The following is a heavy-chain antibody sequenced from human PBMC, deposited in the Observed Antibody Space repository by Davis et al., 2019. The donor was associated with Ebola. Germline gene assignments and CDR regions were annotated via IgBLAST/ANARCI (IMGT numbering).Heavy chain of an antibody. CDR3: AAATRKYYYYGMDV. Sequence: SGPTLVKPTQTLTLTCTFSGFSLSPSGMCVSWIRQPPGKALEWLAHIFSNDEKSYSTSLKSRLTISKDTSKSQVVLTMTNMDPVDTATYYCAAATRKYYYYGMDVWGQGTTVTVSS. D-gene: IGHD6-25*01. V-gene: IGHV2-26*01. J-gene: IGHJ6*02. CDR2: IFSNDEK. CDR1: GFSLSPSGMC.